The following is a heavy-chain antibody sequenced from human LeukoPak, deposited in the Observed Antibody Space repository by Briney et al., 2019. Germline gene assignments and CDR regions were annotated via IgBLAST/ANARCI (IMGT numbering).Heavy chain of an antibody. J-gene: IGHJ4*02. CDR1: GYTFTSYG. V-gene: IGHV1-18*01. Sequence: ASVKVSCKASGYTFTSYGISWVRQATGQGLEWMGWISAYNGNTNYAQKLQGRVTMTTDTSTSTAYMELRSLRSDDTAVYYCARDGDSSGWYTGSYFDYWGQGTLVTVSS. D-gene: IGHD6-19*01. CDR2: ISAYNGNT. CDR3: ARDGDSSGWYTGSYFDY.